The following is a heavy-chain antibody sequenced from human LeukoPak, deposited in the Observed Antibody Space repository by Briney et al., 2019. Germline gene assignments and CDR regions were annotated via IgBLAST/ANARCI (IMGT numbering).Heavy chain of an antibody. J-gene: IGHJ4*02. CDR1: GFPFSSYT. CDR3: AKDANYYDGRGIPVKFDY. V-gene: IGHV3-21*01. D-gene: IGHD3-22*01. Sequence: GGSLRLSCAASGFPFSSYTMNWVRQAPGKGLEWVSPINSISSYIYYADSVKGRFTVSRDNAKTSLYLQMNSLRAEDTAVYYCAKDANYYDGRGIPVKFDYWGQGTLVTVSS. CDR2: INSISSYI.